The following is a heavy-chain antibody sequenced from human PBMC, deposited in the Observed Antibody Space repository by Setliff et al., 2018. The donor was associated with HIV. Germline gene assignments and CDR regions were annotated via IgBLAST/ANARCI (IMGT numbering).Heavy chain of an antibody. CDR2: LGVRGDT. CDR3: LRGSIQVPGLDHMDV. Sequence: GESLKISCVVSGFTLRSYDMYWARQAPGKGLEWVSGLGVRGDTYYTGSVKGRFAISRESAKNSLYLQMSNLRPEDTGVYYCLRGSIQVPGLDHMDVCGKGTTVTVSS. J-gene: IGHJ6*03. D-gene: IGHD5-18*01. V-gene: IGHV3-13*01. CDR1: GFTLRSYD.